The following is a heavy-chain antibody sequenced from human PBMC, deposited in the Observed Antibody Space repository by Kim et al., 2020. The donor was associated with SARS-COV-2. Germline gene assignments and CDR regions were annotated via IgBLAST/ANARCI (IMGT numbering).Heavy chain of an antibody. J-gene: IGHJ4*02. CDR2: ISYDGSNK. D-gene: IGHD3-10*01. CDR3: AKRWGSGVDY. V-gene: IGHV3-30*18. CDR1: GFTFSSYG. Sequence: GGSLRLSCAASGFTFSSYGMHWVRQAPGKGLEWVAVISYDGSNKYYADSVKGRFTISRDNSKNTLYLQMNSLRAEDTAVYYCAKRWGSGVDYWGQGTLVTVSS.